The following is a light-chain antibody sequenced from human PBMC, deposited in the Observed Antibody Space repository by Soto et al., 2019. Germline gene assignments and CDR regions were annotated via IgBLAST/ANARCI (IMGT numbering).Light chain of an antibody. Sequence: IAMTQSPETLTVSPGDEDTKTSKASQNVYNNLAWYQQRPGQPPRLLIYDASTRATGISARFSGSGYGTEFTLTISSLQSEDFAVYFCQQCRNWPLSFGGGTKV. V-gene: IGKV3-15*01. CDR3: QQCRNWPLS. CDR1: QNVYNN. J-gene: IGKJ4*01. CDR2: DAS.